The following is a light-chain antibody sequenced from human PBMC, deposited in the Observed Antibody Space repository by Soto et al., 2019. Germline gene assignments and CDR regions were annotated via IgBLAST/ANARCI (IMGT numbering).Light chain of an antibody. CDR2: GAS. Sequence: EVVLTQSPGTLSLSPGKRATLSCRASQSVSSTYLAWYQQKPGQAPRLLMYGASTRATGVPDRFSGSGSGTDFTLTISRLEPEDFAMYYCQQYGSSPYLFTFGPGTKVDIK. V-gene: IGKV3-20*01. CDR3: QQYGSSPYLFT. J-gene: IGKJ3*01. CDR1: QSVSSTY.